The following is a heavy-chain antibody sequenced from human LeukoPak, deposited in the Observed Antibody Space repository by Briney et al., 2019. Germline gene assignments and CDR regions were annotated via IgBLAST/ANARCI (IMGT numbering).Heavy chain of an antibody. CDR1: GLTFSDDA. Sequence: GGSLRLSCAASGLTFSDDAMSWVRQAPGKGLEWASIMSGGGETTYYADSVRGRFTISRDNSKNTLYLQMNSLRAEDTAVYYCAKHGCTGTRCYINYWGQGTLVTVSS. V-gene: IGHV3-23*01. CDR2: MSGGGETT. D-gene: IGHD2-2*02. J-gene: IGHJ4*02. CDR3: AKHGCTGTRCYINY.